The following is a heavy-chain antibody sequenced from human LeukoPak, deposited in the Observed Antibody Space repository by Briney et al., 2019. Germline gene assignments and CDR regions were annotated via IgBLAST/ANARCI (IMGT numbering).Heavy chain of an antibody. Sequence: SETLSLTCAVYGDSFKNYYWTWIRQSPEKGLEWIGEINHGGLTSYNPSLESRLTLLVDTSKNQFSLNLWSVTAADTAVYFCARARAFVWGSYRYIPYYFDPWGQGTLVTVSS. D-gene: IGHD3-16*02. V-gene: IGHV4-34*01. CDR3: ARARAFVWGSYRYIPYYFDP. J-gene: IGHJ5*02. CDR1: GDSFKNYY. CDR2: INHGGLT.